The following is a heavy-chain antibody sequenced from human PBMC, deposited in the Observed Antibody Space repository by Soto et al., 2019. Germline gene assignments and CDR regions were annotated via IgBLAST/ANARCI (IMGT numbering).Heavy chain of an antibody. J-gene: IGHJ6*02. Sequence: AAVKVSCKASGYTFTSYGISWVRQAPGQGLEWMGWISAYNGNTNYAQKLQGRVTMTTDTSTSTAYMELRSLRSDDTAVYYCARNYDFWSGYSEPDYYYYGMDVWGQGTTVTV. CDR2: ISAYNGNT. CDR1: GYTFTSYG. V-gene: IGHV1-18*04. CDR3: ARNYDFWSGYSEPDYYYYGMDV. D-gene: IGHD3-3*01.